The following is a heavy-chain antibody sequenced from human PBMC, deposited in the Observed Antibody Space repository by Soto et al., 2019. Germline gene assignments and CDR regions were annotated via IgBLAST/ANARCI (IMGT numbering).Heavy chain of an antibody. D-gene: IGHD6-6*01. CDR2: ISDDVSNK. Sequence: QVQLVESGGGVVQPGRSLRLSCAASGFTFSSYAMHWVRQAPGKGLEWVAVISDDVSNKYYADSVKGRFTISRDNSQNTLYLHMNSLRAADTAVYYCARGIAARRVYYYYGMAVWGQGTTVPVSS. V-gene: IGHV3-30-3*01. CDR1: GFTFSSYA. J-gene: IGHJ6*02. CDR3: ARGIAARRVYYYYGMAV.